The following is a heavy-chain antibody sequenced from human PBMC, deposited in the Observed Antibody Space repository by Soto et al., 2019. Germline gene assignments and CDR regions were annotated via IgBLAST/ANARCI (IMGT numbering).Heavy chain of an antibody. J-gene: IGHJ6*02. CDR1: GGSFSGYY. CDR2: INHSGST. V-gene: IGHV4-34*01. D-gene: IGHD4-4*01. CDR3: AVTTSRGYYYYGMDV. Sequence: PSETLSLTCAVYGGSFSGYYWSWIRQTPGKGLEWIGEINHSGSTNYNPSLKSRVTISVDTCKNQFSLTLNSVIAADTAVCDRAVTTSRGYYYYGMDVWGQGTTGSVSS.